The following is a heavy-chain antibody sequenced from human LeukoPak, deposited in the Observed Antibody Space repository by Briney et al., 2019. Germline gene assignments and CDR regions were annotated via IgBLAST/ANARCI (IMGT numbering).Heavy chain of an antibody. CDR3: AKEFLDNSGYYGGGAVDY. CDR1: GFTFSSYA. D-gene: IGHD3-22*01. V-gene: IGHV3-23*01. Sequence: TGGSLRLSCAASGFTFSSYAMSWVRQAPGKGLEWVSGISGSGGSTYYAGSVKGRLTISRDNSKNTLYLQMNSLRAEDTAVYYCAKEFLDNSGYYGGGAVDYWGQGTLVTVSS. CDR2: ISGSGGST. J-gene: IGHJ4*02.